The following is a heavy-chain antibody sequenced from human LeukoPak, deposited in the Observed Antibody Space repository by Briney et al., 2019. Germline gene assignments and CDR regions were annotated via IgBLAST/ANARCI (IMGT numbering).Heavy chain of an antibody. CDR1: GYTFTSYG. CDR2: ISAYNGNT. J-gene: IGHJ4*02. V-gene: IGHV1-18*01. D-gene: IGHD1-26*01. Sequence: ASVKVSCKASGYTFTSYGISWVRQAPGQGLEWMGWISAYNGNTNYAQKLQGRVTMTTDTSTSTAYMELRSLRSDDTAVYYCAREYRYSGSFRDFDYWGQGTLVTVSS. CDR3: AREYRYSGSFRDFDY.